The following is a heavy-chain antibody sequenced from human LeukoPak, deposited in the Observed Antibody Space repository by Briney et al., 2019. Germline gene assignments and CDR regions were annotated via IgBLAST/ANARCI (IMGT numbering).Heavy chain of an antibody. Sequence: GGSLRLSCGASGFTFTSYAMTWVHQAPGKGLEWVSAISGSGGYTYYADSVKGRFTISRDNSKNTLYLQMNSLRAEDTAVYYCAREGYSSSWYHWGQGTLVTVSS. CDR1: GFTFTSYA. CDR3: AREGYSSSWYH. J-gene: IGHJ4*02. D-gene: IGHD6-13*01. V-gene: IGHV3-23*01. CDR2: ISGSGGYT.